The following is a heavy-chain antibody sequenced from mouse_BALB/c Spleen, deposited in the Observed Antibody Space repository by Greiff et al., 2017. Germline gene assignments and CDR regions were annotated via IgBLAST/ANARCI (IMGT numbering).Heavy chain of an antibody. CDR3: ARKGNYEYYYAMDY. CDR2: IDPANGNT. J-gene: IGHJ4*01. CDR1: GFNIKDTY. D-gene: IGHD2-1*01. Sequence: EVQLQQSGAELVKPGASVKLSCTASGFNIKDTYMHWVKQRPEQGLEWIGRIDPANGNTKYAPKFQGKATITADTSSNTAYLQLSSLTSEDTAVYYCARKGNYEYYYAMDYWGQGTSVTVSS. V-gene: IGHV14-3*02.